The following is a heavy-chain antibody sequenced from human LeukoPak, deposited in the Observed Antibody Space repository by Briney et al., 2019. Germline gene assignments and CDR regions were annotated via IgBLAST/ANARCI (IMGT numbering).Heavy chain of an antibody. V-gene: IGHV3-9*01. J-gene: IGHJ3*02. CDR2: ISWNSDNT. CDR1: GFTFDDSA. D-gene: IGHD1-26*01. CDR3: AKAVVGATPRGAFDI. Sequence: GRSLRLSCAASGFTFDDSAMHWVRQAPGKGLEWVSGISWNSDNTGYADSVKGRFIISRDSAENSLYLQMNSLRSEDTAFYFCAKAVVGATPRGAFDIWGQGTRVTVSS.